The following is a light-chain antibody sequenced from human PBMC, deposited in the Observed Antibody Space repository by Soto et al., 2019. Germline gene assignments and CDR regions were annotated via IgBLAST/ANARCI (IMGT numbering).Light chain of an antibody. CDR3: QQYNSYSWT. V-gene: IGKV1-5*01. J-gene: IGKJ1*01. CDR2: DAS. Sequence: DIKMNQSPSTLSASVGDRATITCRASQSISSWLAWYQQKPGKAPKLLIYDASSLESGVPSRFSGSGSGTEFTLTISSLQPDDFATYYCQQYNSYSWTFGQGTKVDIK. CDR1: QSISSW.